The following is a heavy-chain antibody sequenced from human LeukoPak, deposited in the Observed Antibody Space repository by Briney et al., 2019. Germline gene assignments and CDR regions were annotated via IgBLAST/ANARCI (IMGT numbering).Heavy chain of an antibody. D-gene: IGHD3-22*01. J-gene: IGHJ1*01. CDR1: GYTFTSYD. CDR2: MNPNSGNT. V-gene: IGHV1-8*01. Sequence: ASVKVSCKASGYTFTSYDINWVRQAPGQGLEWMGWMNPNSGNTGYAQKFQGRVTMTRNTSISTAYMELSSLRSEDTAVYCCARMYYYDSSGYYYVAYFQHWGQGTLVTVSS. CDR3: ARMYYYDSSGYYYVAYFQH.